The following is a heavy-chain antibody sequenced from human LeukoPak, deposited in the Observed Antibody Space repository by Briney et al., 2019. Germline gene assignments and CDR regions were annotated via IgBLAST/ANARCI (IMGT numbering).Heavy chain of an antibody. D-gene: IGHD3-3*01. V-gene: IGHV3-7*01. Sequence: GGSLRLSCAASGFTFSSYWMNWVRQAPGKGLEWVANIKQDGSEKYYVDSVKGRFTISRDNAKNSLYLQMNSLRVEDTAVYYCAKHIYGVVSIQQWGQGTLVTVSS. J-gene: IGHJ1*01. CDR3: AKHIYGVVSIQQ. CDR2: IKQDGSEK. CDR1: GFTFSSYW.